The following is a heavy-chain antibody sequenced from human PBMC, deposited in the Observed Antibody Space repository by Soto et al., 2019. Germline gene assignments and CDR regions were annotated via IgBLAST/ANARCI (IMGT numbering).Heavy chain of an antibody. D-gene: IGHD3-10*01. CDR2: IWYDGSNK. CDR1: GYTFIRYG. V-gene: IGHV3-33*01. J-gene: IGHJ5*01. CDR3: ARDGSGGAWGWFDS. Sequence: QVQLVESGGGVVQPGMSLRLSCAASGYTFIRYGMHWVRQAPGKGLEWVAVIWYDGSNKYYADSVKGRFTISRDNSKNTVFLQMDSVRVEDTALYYCARDGSGGAWGWFDSWGQGTLVSVSS.